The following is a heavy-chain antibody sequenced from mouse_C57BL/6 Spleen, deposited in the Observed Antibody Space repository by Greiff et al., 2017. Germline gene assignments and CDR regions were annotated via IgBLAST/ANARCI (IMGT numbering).Heavy chain of an antibody. V-gene: IGHV10-1*01. CDR3: VRHEDYYGSTPYFDY. J-gene: IGHJ2*01. CDR1: GFSFNTYA. CDR2: IRSKSNNYAT. Sequence: DVHLVESGGGLVQPKGSLKLSCAASGFSFNTYAMNWVRQAPGKGLEWVARIRSKSNNYATYYADSVKDRFTISRDDSESMLYLQMNNLKTEDTAMYYCVRHEDYYGSTPYFDYWGQGTTLTVSS. D-gene: IGHD1-1*01.